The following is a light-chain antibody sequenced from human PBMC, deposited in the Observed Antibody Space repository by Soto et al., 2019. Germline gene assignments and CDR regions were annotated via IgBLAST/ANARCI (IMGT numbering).Light chain of an antibody. CDR1: QRINTSY. Sequence: EIVLTQSPGTLSLSPGERATLSCRASQRINTSYLAWYQQKPGQAPRLLISGTSNRATGIPARFSGSGSGTDFTLTISSLEPEDFAVYYCQQRSNWPITFGQGTRLEI. J-gene: IGKJ5*01. CDR2: GTS. CDR3: QQRSNWPIT. V-gene: IGKV3D-20*02.